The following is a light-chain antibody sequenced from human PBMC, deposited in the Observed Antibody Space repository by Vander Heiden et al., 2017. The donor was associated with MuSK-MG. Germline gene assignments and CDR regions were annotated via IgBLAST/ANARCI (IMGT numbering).Light chain of an antibody. V-gene: IGKV1-39*01. CDR1: QSITRY. Sequence: DIQMTQSPSSLSASVGDRLTITCRASQSITRYLNWYQQKPGQAPKLLIYAASSLQSGVPSRCSGSGSGTDFTLTISNLQPDDFATYYCRQTFSNTRGTFGQGTKVEIK. J-gene: IGKJ1*01. CDR3: RQTFSNTRGT. CDR2: AAS.